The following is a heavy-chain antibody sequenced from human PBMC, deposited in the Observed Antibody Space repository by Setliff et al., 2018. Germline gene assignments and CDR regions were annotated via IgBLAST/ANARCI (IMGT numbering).Heavy chain of an antibody. CDR2: MTGSGGSV. CDR3: VREDFSNNGRAFNY. D-gene: IGHD4-4*01. V-gene: IGHV3-23*01. CDR1: GFSLSTYG. J-gene: IGHJ4*02. Sequence: GGSLRLSCAAVGFSLSTYGMNWVRQAPGKGLGWVAGMTGSGGSVDYADSVKGRFTLSRDNSKNTLYLQMNSLRAEDTAVYYCVREDFSNNGRAFNYWGQGTLVTVSS.